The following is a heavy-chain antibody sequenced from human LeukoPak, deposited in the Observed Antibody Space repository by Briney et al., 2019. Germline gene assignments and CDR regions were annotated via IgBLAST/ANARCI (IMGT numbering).Heavy chain of an antibody. Sequence: GGSLRLSCAASGSTFSNYGMHWVRQAPGKGLEWVSAISGSGGSTYYADSVEGRFTISRDNSKNTLYLQMNSLRAEDTAVYYCAPGRGYGYWGQGTLVTVSS. CDR3: APGRGYGY. V-gene: IGHV3-23*01. CDR2: ISGSGGST. D-gene: IGHD5-18*01. J-gene: IGHJ4*02. CDR1: GSTFSNYG.